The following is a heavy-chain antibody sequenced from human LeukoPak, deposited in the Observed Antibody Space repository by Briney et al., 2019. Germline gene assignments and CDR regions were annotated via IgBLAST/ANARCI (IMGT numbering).Heavy chain of an antibody. D-gene: IGHD3-10*01. J-gene: IGHJ4*02. Sequence: GESLKISCKGSGYSFTSYWIGWVRQMPGKVLEWMGIIYPGDSDTRYSPSFQGQVTISADKSISTAYLQWSSLKASDTAMYYCARHNSGSGSYYSHWGQGTLVTVSS. CDR3: ARHNSGSGSYYSH. V-gene: IGHV5-51*01. CDR2: IYPGDSDT. CDR1: GYSFTSYW.